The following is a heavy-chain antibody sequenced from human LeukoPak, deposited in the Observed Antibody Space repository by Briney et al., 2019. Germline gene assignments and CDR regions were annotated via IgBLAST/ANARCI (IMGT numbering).Heavy chain of an antibody. CDR2: IYTSGST. CDR3: ARCTSSRYANFDY. CDR1: GGLISNYY. Sequence: SETLSLTCTVSGGLISNYYWSWIRQPPGKGLEWIGYIYTSGSTSYNPSLKSRVTISVDTSKNQFSLNLTSATAADTAVSYCARCTSSRYANFDYWGQGTLVTVSS. V-gene: IGHV4-4*09. J-gene: IGHJ4*02. D-gene: IGHD6-25*01.